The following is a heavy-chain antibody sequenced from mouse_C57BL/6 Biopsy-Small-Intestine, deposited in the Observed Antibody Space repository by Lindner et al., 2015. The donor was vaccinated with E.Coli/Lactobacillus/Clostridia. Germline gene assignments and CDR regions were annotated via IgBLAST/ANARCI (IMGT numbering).Heavy chain of an antibody. D-gene: IGHD2-5*01. J-gene: IGHJ4*01. CDR3: ARSIYYSNYEDAMDY. CDR2: INPSSGYT. Sequence: VQLQESGAELAKPGASVKLSCKASGYTSTSYWMHWVKQRPGQGLEWIGYINPSSGYTKYNQKFKDKATLTADKSSSTAYMQPSSLTYEDSAVYYCARSIYYSNYEDAMDYWGQGTSVTVSS. V-gene: IGHV1-7*01. CDR1: GYTSTSYW.